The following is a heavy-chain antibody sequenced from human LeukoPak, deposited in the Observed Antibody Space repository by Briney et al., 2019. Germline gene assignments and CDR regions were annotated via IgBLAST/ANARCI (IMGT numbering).Heavy chain of an antibody. CDR1: GYIFGSYD. CDR3: ARVRLGIWSPTYFFDH. Sequence: GASVKVSCKASGYIFGSYDITWVRQAPGQGLEWVGWVNPGHGSTGYAPKFQGRVAFTRNSSTVYMRMRTLRSEDTAIYFCARVRLGIWSPTYFFDHWGQGTLVTVSS. D-gene: IGHD3-3*01. J-gene: IGHJ4*02. V-gene: IGHV1-8*01. CDR2: VNPGHGST.